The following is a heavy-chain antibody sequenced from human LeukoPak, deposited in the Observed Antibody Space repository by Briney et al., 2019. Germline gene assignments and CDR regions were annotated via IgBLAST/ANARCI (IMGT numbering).Heavy chain of an antibody. CDR1: GGSTSSYY. CDR2: IYYTGST. CDR3: ARHYGSGKPWFDY. V-gene: IGHV4-59*01. D-gene: IGHD3-10*01. J-gene: IGHJ4*02. Sequence: KPSETLSLTCTVSGGSTSSYYWSWIRQPPGKGLEWIGYIYYTGSTNYNPSLKSRVTISVDTSKNQFSLKLSSVSAADTAVYYCARHYGSGKPWFDYWGQGSLVTVSS.